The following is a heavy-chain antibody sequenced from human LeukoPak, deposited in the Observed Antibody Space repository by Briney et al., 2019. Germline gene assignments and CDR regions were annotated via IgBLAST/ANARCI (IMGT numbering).Heavy chain of an antibody. Sequence: PSETLSLTCTVSGGSISNSNNRWGWIRQPPGKGLEWIGSIYYSGSTYYNPSLKSRVTISADTSKNQFSLKLSSVTAADTAVYYCARHWAIVATFDYWGQGTPVTVSS. CDR3: ARHWAIVATFDY. J-gene: IGHJ4*02. CDR2: IYYSGST. V-gene: IGHV4-39*01. CDR1: GGSISNSNNR. D-gene: IGHD5-12*01.